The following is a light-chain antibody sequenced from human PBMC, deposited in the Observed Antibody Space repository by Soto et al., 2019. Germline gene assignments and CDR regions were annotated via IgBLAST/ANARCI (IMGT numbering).Light chain of an antibody. CDR1: DIGSKS. CDR3: QVWDSGSAHVI. Sequence: SYELTLPPSVSVAPGQTATITCGGNDIGSKSVHWYQQKPGQAPALVVSDDSDRPSGIPERFSGSKSGNTATLTISRVEAGDEADYYCQVWDSGSAHVIFGGGTKLTVL. CDR2: DDS. J-gene: IGLJ2*01. V-gene: IGLV3-21*02.